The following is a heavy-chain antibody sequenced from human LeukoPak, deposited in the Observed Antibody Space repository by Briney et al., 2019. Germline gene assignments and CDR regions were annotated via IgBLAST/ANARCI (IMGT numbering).Heavy chain of an antibody. CDR3: ARLNKPGWFDP. J-gene: IGHJ5*02. D-gene: IGHD1-14*01. CDR1: GDSVSSSNYY. CDR2: IYYSGST. V-gene: IGHV4-39*01. Sequence: SETLSLTCTVSGDSVSSSNYYWAWIRQPPGKGLEWIGNIYYSGSTYYNPSLKSRLTISVDTSKNQFSLKLTSVTAADTAVYYCARLNKPGWFDPWGQGTLVTVSS.